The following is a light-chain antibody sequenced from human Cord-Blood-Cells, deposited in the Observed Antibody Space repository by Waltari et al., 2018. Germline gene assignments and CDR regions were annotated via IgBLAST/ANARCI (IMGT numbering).Light chain of an antibody. Sequence: EIVMTQSPATLSVSPGERATLSCRASQSVSSNLAWYQQKPGQAPRLLIYGASTRDTGIPARFSGSGSGTEFTLTISSLQSGDFAVYYCQQYNNWPWTFGQGTKVEIK. J-gene: IGKJ1*01. CDR2: GAS. V-gene: IGKV3-15*01. CDR1: QSVSSN. CDR3: QQYNNWPWT.